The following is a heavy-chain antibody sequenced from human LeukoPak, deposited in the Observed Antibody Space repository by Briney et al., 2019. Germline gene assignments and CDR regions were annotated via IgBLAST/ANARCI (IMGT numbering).Heavy chain of an antibody. J-gene: IGHJ4*02. CDR2: INPSGGST. CDR3: ARTYDSSGYYGLGGDYFYY. D-gene: IGHD3-22*01. Sequence: ASVKVSCKASGYTFTSYYMHWVRQAPGQGLEWMGIINPSGGSTSYAQKFQGRVTMTRDTSTSTVYMELSSLRSEDTAVYYCARTYDSSGYYGLGGDYFYYWGRGTLVMVSS. V-gene: IGHV1-46*01. CDR1: GYTFTSYY.